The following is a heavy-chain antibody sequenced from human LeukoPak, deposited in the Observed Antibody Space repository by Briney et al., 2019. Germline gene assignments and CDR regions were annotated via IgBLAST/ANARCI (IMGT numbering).Heavy chain of an antibody. CDR2: IKQDGSEI. CDR1: GFTFSNYW. CDR3: AKDGGLWVSAHWGDS. J-gene: IGHJ4*02. V-gene: IGHV3-7*03. D-gene: IGHD7-27*01. Sequence: HPGGSLRLSCAASGFTFSNYWMSWVRQAPGKELEWVANIKQDGSEIYYVDSVKGRFTISRDDSKNTLYLQMNSLRAEDTAVYYCAKDGGLWVSAHWGDSWGRGTLVTVSS.